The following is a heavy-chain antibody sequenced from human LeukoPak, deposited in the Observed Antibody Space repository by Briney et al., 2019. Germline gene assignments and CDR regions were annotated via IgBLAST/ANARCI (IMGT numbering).Heavy chain of an antibody. J-gene: IGHJ6*03. D-gene: IGHD5-12*01. Sequence: PSETLSLTCTVSGGSISSSSYYWGWIRQPPGKGLEWIGNIYYSGSTYYNPSLESRVTISVDTSKNQVSLKLRSVTAADTAVYYCARTTEGYAGGPGYSYYYYMDVWGKGTTVTISS. V-gene: IGHV4-39*07. CDR1: GGSISSSSYY. CDR2: IYYSGST. CDR3: ARTTEGYAGGPGYSYYYYMDV.